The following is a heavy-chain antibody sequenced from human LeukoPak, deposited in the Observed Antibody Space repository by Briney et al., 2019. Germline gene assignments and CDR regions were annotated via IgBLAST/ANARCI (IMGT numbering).Heavy chain of an antibody. V-gene: IGHV3-7*01. CDR1: GFTLSSYW. D-gene: IGHD1-26*01. CDR3: VRDDGATKPC. CDR2: IKRDGSEK. J-gene: IGHJ4*02. Sequence: GGSLRLSCAASGFTLSSYWMSWVRQAPGKGLEWVANIKRDGSEKYYVDSVKGRFTISRDNAKNSRYLQMNSLRVEDTAVYYCVRDDGATKPCWGQGTLVTVSS.